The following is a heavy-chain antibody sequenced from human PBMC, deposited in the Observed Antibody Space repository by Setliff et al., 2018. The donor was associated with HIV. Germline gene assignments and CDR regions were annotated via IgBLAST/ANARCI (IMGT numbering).Heavy chain of an antibody. J-gene: IGHJ4*02. D-gene: IGHD6-6*01. V-gene: IGHV3-7*03. CDR2: IKADGSEK. CDR3: ARGHYSSASG. Sequence: PGGSLSLSCTASRFTFSNYWMNWVRQAPGKGLEWVANIKADGSEKYYVDSVKGRFTISRDNAKKSLFLQRNSLRAEDTAVYYCARGHYSSASGWGQGTLVTVSS. CDR1: RFTFSNYW.